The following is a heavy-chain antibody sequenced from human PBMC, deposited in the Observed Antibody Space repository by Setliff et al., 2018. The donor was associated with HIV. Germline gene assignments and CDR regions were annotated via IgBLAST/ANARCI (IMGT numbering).Heavy chain of an antibody. CDR1: GGSLSGYY. Sequence: PSETLSLTCAVYGGSLSGYYWSWIRQPPGKGLEWIGEINHSGSTNYNPSLKSRVPISVDMSKNQLSLKLSSVTAADTAVYYCARDRYTWNYGKNYMDVWGKGTTVTVSS. V-gene: IGHV4-34*01. CDR3: ARDRYTWNYGKNYMDV. CDR2: INHSGST. D-gene: IGHD1-7*01. J-gene: IGHJ6*03.